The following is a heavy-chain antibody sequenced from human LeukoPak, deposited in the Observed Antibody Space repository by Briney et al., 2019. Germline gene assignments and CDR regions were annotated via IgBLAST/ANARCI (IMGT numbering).Heavy chain of an antibody. CDR2: ISYDGSNK. CDR3: GMGGY. Sequence: GGSLRLSCAASGFTFSSYAMHWVRQAPGKGLEWVAVISYDGSNKYYADSVKGRFTISRDNSKNTLYLQMNSLRAEDTAVYYCGMGGYWGQGTLVTVSS. CDR1: GFTFSSYA. V-gene: IGHV3-30-3*01. J-gene: IGHJ4*02. D-gene: IGHD3-16*01.